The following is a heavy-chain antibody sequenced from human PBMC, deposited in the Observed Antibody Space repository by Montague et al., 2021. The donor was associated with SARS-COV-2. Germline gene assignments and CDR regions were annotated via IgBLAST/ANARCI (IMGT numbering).Heavy chain of an antibody. V-gene: IGHV6-1*01. J-gene: IGHJ4*02. CDR3: ARMPVGSKYYFDF. Sequence: CAISGDSVSSNIATWNWIRQSPSRGLEWLGRTYYRSKWYNDYAESVKSRITIDPDTSTHQFSLHLNSATPEDTAVYYCARMPVGSKYYFDFWGQGTLVTVSS. CDR2: TYYRSKWYN. CDR1: GDSVSSNIAT. D-gene: IGHD4-11*01.